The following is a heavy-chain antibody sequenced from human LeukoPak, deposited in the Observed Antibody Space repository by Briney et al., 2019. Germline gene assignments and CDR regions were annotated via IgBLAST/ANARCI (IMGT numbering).Heavy chain of an antibody. CDR2: INANNGDT. J-gene: IGHJ5*02. D-gene: IGHD2-2*02. CDR1: GYTFTDYY. Sequence: GASVKVSCKASGYTFTDYYVHWVRQAPGQGLEWMGWINANNGDTNYAQKFQGRVTVTRDTSISTAYMDLTRLRSDDTAVYYCARVSPIYRLFFWFDPWGQGTLVTVSS. CDR3: ARVSPIYRLFFWFDP. V-gene: IGHV1-2*02.